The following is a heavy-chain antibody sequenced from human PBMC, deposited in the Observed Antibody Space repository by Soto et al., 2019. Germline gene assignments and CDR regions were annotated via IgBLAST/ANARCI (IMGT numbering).Heavy chain of an antibody. V-gene: IGHV3-33*01. CDR1: GFTFSSYG. J-gene: IGHJ4*02. CDR3: ATTGPY. Sequence: QVQLVESGGGVVQPGRSLRLSCAASGFTFSSYGMHWVRQAPGKGLEWVAGIWFDGSNKFYADSVKGRFTISRDNSKNTVSLQMNSLRDEDSPAYYCATTGPYWGQGTLVTVSS. CDR2: IWFDGSNK.